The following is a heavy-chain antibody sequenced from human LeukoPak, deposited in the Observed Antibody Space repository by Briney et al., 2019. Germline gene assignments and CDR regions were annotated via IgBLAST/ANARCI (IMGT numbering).Heavy chain of an antibody. CDR1: GFTFSRSS. CDR3: ARTYYDILTSYNPYFDY. Sequence: GGSLRLSCAASGFTFSRSSMSWVRQAPGKGLEWVASITSTSVSTYYADSVKGRFTISRDNAKNSLYLQMNSLRAEDTAVYYCARTYYDILTSYNPYFDYWGQGTLVTVSS. V-gene: IGHV3-21*01. CDR2: ITSTSVST. J-gene: IGHJ4*02. D-gene: IGHD3-9*01.